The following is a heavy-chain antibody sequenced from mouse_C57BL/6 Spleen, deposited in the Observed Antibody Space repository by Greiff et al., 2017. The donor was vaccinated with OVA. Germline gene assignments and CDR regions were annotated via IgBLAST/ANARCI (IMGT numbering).Heavy chain of an antibody. CDR1: GYTFTSYW. J-gene: IGHJ3*01. Sequence: QVQLQQPGAELVRPGTSVKLSCKASGYTFTSYWMHWVKQRPGQGLEWIGVIDPSDSYTNYNQKFKGKATLTVDTSSSTAYMQLSSLTSEDSAVYYSARSGDYDGAWFAYWGQGTLVTVSA. D-gene: IGHD2-4*01. V-gene: IGHV1-59*01. CDR2: IDPSDSYT. CDR3: ARSGDYDGAWFAY.